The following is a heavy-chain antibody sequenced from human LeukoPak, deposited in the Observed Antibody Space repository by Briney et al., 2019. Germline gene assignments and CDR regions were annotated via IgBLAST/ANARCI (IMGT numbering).Heavy chain of an antibody. CDR1: GGSISSYY. D-gene: IGHD6-6*01. Sequence: SETLSLTCTVSGGSISSYYWSWIRQPPGKGLEWIGYIYYSGSTNYNPSLKSRVTISVATSKNQFSLKLSSVTAADTAVYYCARYSSSSVVGWFDPWGQGTLVTVSS. CDR2: IYYSGST. J-gene: IGHJ5*02. V-gene: IGHV4-59*01. CDR3: ARYSSSSVVGWFDP.